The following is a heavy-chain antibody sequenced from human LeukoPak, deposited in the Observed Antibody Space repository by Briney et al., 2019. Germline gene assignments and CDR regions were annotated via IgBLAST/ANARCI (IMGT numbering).Heavy chain of an antibody. J-gene: IGHJ4*02. V-gene: IGHV3-7*01. Sequence: GGSLRLSCAASGFTFSNAWMSWVRQAPGKGLEWVANINRVGTDTNYVGSVKGRFTISIDNAKNSVYLQMNSLRTEDTAIYYCARSRWPEDFWGRGTLVTVSS. CDR3: ARSRWPEDF. CDR1: GFTFSNAW. D-gene: IGHD4-23*01. CDR2: INRVGTDT.